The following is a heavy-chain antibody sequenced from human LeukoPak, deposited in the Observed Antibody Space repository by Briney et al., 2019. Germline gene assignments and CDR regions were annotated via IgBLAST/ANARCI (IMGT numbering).Heavy chain of an antibody. CDR3: ARHAGDYGGYYYGMDV. CDR1: GGSISSYY. CDR2: IYYSGST. Sequence: SETLSLTCTVSGGSISSYYWSWIRQPPGKGLEWIGYIYYSGSTNYNPSLKSRVTISVDTSKNQFSLKLSSVTAADTAVYYCARHAGDYGGYYYGMDVWGQGTTVTVSS. J-gene: IGHJ6*02. V-gene: IGHV4-59*08. D-gene: IGHD4-17*01.